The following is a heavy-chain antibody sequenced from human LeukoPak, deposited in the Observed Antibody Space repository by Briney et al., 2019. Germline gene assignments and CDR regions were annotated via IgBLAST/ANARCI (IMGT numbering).Heavy chain of an antibody. J-gene: IGHJ5*02. CDR3: ARTYYYDSSGYYYEP. CDR2: IIPIFGTA. D-gene: IGHD3-22*01. Sequence: ASVKVSCKASGGTFSSYAISWVRQAPGQGLEWMGGIIPIFGTANYAQKFQGRVTITADKSTSTAYMELSSLRSEDTAVYYCARTYYYDSSGYYYEPWGQGTLVTVSS. CDR1: GGTFSSYA. V-gene: IGHV1-69*06.